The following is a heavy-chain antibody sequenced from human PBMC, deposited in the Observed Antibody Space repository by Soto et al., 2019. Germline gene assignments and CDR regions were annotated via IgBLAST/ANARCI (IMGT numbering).Heavy chain of an antibody. D-gene: IGHD3-22*01. V-gene: IGHV4-4*02. J-gene: IGHJ4*02. CDR2: IYHGGST. CDR3: ARSRGYYDSSGYSYY. Sequence: SETLSLTCAVSGGSISSSNCWSFVRQPPGKGLEWIGEIYHGGSTNYNPSLKSRVTISVDKSKNQFSLKLSSVTAADTAVYYCARSRGYYDSSGYSYYWGQGTLVTVSS. CDR1: GGSISSSNC.